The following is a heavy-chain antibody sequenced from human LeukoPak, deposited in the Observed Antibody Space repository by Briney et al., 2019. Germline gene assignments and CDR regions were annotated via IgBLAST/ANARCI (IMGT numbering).Heavy chain of an antibody. Sequence: GGSLRLSCVASGFTFSGYWMHWVRQAPGKGLEYVSAISSNGGSTYYANSVKGRFTISRDNSKNTLYLQMGSLRAEDMAVYYCARTKRWLQFLDYWGQGTLVTVSS. D-gene: IGHD5-24*01. CDR1: GFTFSGYW. J-gene: IGHJ4*02. V-gene: IGHV3-64*01. CDR3: ARTKRWLQFLDY. CDR2: ISSNGGST.